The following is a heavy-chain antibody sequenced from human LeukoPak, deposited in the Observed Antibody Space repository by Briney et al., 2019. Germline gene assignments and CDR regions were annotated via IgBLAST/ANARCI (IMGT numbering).Heavy chain of an antibody. Sequence: GGSLRLSCAASGFTFSSYAMSWVRQAPGKGLEWVSAISGSGGSTYYADSVKGRFTISRDNSKNTLYLQMNSLRAEDTAVYYCAKDQSSITMVRGVIPDLSGYWGQGTLVTVSS. V-gene: IGHV3-23*01. CDR2: ISGSGGST. D-gene: IGHD3-10*01. CDR3: AKDQSSITMVRGVIPDLSGY. CDR1: GFTFSSYA. J-gene: IGHJ4*02.